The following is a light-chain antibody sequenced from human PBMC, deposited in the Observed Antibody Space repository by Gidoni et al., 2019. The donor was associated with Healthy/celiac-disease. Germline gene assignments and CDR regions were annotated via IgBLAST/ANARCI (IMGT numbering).Light chain of an antibody. CDR2: GAS. V-gene: IGKV3-15*01. J-gene: IGKJ4*01. CDR1: QSVSSN. CDR3: QQYNNWPTLT. Sequence: EIVMTQSPATLSVPPGERATLSCRASQSVSSNFAWYQQKPGQAPRLLIYGASTRSTCIPAWLSGSRSGTEFTLTISSLQSEDFAVYYCQQYNNWPTLTFGGGTKVEI.